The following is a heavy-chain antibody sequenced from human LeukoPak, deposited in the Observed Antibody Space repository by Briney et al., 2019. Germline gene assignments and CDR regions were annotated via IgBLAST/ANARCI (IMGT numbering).Heavy chain of an antibody. CDR2: ISYDGSNK. Sequence: GGSLRLSCAASGFTFSSYAMHWVRQAPGKGLEWVAVISYDGSNKYYADSVKGRFTISRDNSKNTLYLQMNSLRAEDTAVYYCAKDRGLVVVITFDYWGQGTLVTVSS. CDR3: AKDRGLVVVITFDY. J-gene: IGHJ4*02. CDR1: GFTFSSYA. V-gene: IGHV3-30-3*01. D-gene: IGHD3-22*01.